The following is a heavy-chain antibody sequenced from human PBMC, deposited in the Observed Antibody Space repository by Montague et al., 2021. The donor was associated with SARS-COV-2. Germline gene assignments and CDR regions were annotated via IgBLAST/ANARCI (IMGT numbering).Heavy chain of an antibody. J-gene: IGHJ2*01. CDR3: AKQTGAGAIVYWYFDL. CDR2: IFGSGAGT. CDR1: GFAFNNFA. V-gene: IGHV3-23*01. Sequence: YLRLSCAASGFAFNNFAMTRVRQPPGKGLEWVSSIFGSGAGTYYADSVKGRFTISRDNSRNTVYLQMNSLRAEDTAKYYCAKQTGAGAIVYWYFDLWGRGTVVSVSS. D-gene: IGHD6-25*01.